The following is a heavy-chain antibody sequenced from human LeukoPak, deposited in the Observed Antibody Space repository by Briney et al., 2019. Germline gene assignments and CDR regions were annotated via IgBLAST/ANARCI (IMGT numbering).Heavy chain of an antibody. CDR1: GYTFTSYW. CDR3: ARHAERGDWFDP. J-gene: IGHJ5*02. Sequence: GESLKISCKGSGYTFTSYWIGWVRQMPGKGLELMGIIYPGDSDTRYSPSSQGQVTISADKSINTAYLQWSSLKASDTALYFCARHAERGDWFDPWGQGTLVTVSS. CDR2: IYPGDSDT. V-gene: IGHV5-51*01. D-gene: IGHD1-1*01.